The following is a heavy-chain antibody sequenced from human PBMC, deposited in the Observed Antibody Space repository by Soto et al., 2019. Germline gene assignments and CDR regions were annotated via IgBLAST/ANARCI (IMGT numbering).Heavy chain of an antibody. CDR3: VRLVPGTGAGDF. Sequence: QLQLQESGPGLVKPSETLSLTCTVSGGPITNSNYYWGWIRQPPGKGLEWIGRIFYDGSTYYNPSLQSRVAISVDTSRNLFSLKLTSVTAAETAVYYCVRLVPGTGAGDFWGQGIRVTVSS. D-gene: IGHD1-1*01. V-gene: IGHV4-39*02. CDR2: IFYDGST. J-gene: IGHJ4*02. CDR1: GGPITNSNYY.